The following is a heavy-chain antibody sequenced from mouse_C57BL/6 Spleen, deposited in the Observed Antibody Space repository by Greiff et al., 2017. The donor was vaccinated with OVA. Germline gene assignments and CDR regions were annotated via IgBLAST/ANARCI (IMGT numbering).Heavy chain of an antibody. V-gene: IGHV5-17*01. CDR1: GFTFSDYG. J-gene: IGHJ3*01. CDR2: ISSGSSTI. CDR3: ARPYYGYDEGFAY. D-gene: IGHD2-9*01. Sequence: EVQVVESGGGLVKPGGSLKLSCAASGFTFSDYGMHWVRQAPEKGLEWVAYISSGSSTIYYADTVKGRFTISRDNAKNTLFLQMTSLRSEDTAMYYCARPYYGYDEGFAYWGQGTLVTVSA.